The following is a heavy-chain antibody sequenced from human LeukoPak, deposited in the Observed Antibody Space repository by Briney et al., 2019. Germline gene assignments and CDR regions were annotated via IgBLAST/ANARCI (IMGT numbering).Heavy chain of an antibody. CDR3: VRGCMFWEWKTYFDP. V-gene: IGHV3-13*01. D-gene: IGHD3-3*01. Sequence: GGSLRLSCAASGFTFNTYDMHWVRQATGKGLEWVSAIGTAGDSFYPDSVKGRFTMSRENAKNSVYPQMNSLRAEDTAVYYCVRGCMFWEWKTYFDPWGQGTLVTVSS. CDR1: GFTFNTYD. CDR2: IGTAGDS. J-gene: IGHJ5*02.